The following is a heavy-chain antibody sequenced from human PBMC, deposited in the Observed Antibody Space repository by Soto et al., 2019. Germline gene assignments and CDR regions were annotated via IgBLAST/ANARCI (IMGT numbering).Heavy chain of an antibody. CDR1: GFSLSTSGVG. CDR3: AHSFYYDSSGYYYEGGYFDY. V-gene: IGHV2-5*02. CDR2: IYWDDDK. Sequence: QITLKESGPTLVKPTQTLTLTCTFSGFSLSTSGVGVGWIRQPPGKALEWLALIYWDDDKRYSPSLKSRLTITDDTSKNQVVLTMTNMDPVDTATYYCAHSFYYDSSGYYYEGGYFDYWGQGTLVTVSS. J-gene: IGHJ4*02. D-gene: IGHD3-22*01.